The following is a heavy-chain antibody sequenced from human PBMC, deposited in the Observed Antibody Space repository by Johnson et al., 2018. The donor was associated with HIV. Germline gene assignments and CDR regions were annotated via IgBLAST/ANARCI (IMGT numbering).Heavy chain of an antibody. CDR2: IKSKTDGGTT. V-gene: IGHV3-15*01. D-gene: IGHD4-17*01. J-gene: IGHJ3*02. Sequence: VQLVESGGGVVRPGGSLRLSCAASGFTFSNAWMSWVRQAPGKGLEWVGRIKSKTDGGTTDYAAPVKGRFTISRDDSKNTLYLQMNSLKTEDTAVYYCTRPYGAGAFDIWGQGTMVTVSA. CDR3: TRPYGAGAFDI. CDR1: GFTFSNAW.